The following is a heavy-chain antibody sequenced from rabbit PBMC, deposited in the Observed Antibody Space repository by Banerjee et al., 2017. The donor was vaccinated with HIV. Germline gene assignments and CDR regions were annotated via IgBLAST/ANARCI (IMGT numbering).Heavy chain of an antibody. CDR1: GFSFSSSYW. CDR2: IYGGSSGST. CDR3: ARNGGYGSYVREFSL. J-gene: IGHJ4*01. V-gene: IGHV1S45*01. D-gene: IGHD5-1*01. Sequence: QEQLEESGGDLVKPEGSLTLTCTASGFSFSSSYWICWVRQAPGKGLELIACIYGGSSGSTWYASWVNGRFTGSKTSSTTVTLQMTSLTAADTATYFCARNGGYGSYVREFSLWGQGTLVTVS.